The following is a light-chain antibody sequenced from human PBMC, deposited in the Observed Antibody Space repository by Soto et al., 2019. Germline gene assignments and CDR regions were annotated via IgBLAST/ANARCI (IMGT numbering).Light chain of an antibody. V-gene: IGKV1-5*03. J-gene: IGKJ2*01. CDR3: QQYNSYPYT. Sequence: DIQITQSPSTLSASEEDRVTIIARPGRSIIGGLAWYQQKPGKAPKLLIYKASSLESGVPSRFSGSGSGTEFTLTISSLQPDDFATYYCQQYNSYPYTFGQGTKLEIK. CDR1: RSIIGG. CDR2: KAS.